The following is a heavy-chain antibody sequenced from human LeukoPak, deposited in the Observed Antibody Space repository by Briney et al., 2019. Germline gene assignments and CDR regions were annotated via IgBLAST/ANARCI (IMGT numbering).Heavy chain of an antibody. CDR1: GFTFSSYA. CDR2: ISSNGGGT. CDR3: AELGITMIGGV. J-gene: IGHJ6*04. V-gene: IGHV3-64*01. Sequence: PGGSLRLSCAASGFTFSSYAMHWVRQAPGKGLEYVSAISSNGGGTYYANSVKGRFTISRDNSKNSLYLQMSSLRAEDTAVYYCAELGITMIGGVWGKGTTVTISS. D-gene: IGHD3-10*02.